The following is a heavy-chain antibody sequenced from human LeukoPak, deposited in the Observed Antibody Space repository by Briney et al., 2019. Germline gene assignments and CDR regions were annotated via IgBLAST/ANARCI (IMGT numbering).Heavy chain of an antibody. CDR1: GFTFSYER. CDR2: IDSDGSGA. V-gene: IGHV3-74*01. J-gene: IGHJ4*02. CDR3: ATSDPPLPY. Sequence: GGSLSLSCEASGFTFSYERMHWVRQAPGKGLFWVSYIDSDGSGATYADSVKGRFTISRDNAKSTLYLHMNSLRAEDTGVYFCATSDPPLPYWGQGTQVTVSS.